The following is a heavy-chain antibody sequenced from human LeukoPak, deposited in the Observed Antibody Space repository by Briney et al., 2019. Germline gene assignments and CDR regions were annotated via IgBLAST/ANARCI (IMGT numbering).Heavy chain of an antibody. D-gene: IGHD2-15*01. CDR3: ARELGYCSGGSCYRYYYYGMDV. J-gene: IGHJ6*02. CDR2: IKQDGSEK. Sequence: GGSLRLSCAASGFTFSSYWMSRVRQAPGKGLEWVANIKQDGSEKYYVDSVKGRFTISRDNAKNSLYLQMNSLRAEDTAVYYCARELGYCSGGSCYRYYYYGMDVWGQGTTVTVSS. V-gene: IGHV3-7*01. CDR1: GFTFSSYW.